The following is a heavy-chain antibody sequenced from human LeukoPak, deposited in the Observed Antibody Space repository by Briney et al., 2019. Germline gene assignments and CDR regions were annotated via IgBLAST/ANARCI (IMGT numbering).Heavy chain of an antibody. J-gene: IGHJ4*02. CDR2: IYHSGST. V-gene: IGHV4-39*07. CDR1: GGSISSSSYY. D-gene: IGHD3-3*01. Sequence: SETLSLTCTVSGGSISSSSYYWGWIRQPPGKGLEWIGSIYHSGSTYYNPSLKSRVTISVDTSKNQFSLKLSSVTAADTAVYYCARRGGDFWSGYFDYWGQGTLVTVSS. CDR3: ARRGGDFWSGYFDY.